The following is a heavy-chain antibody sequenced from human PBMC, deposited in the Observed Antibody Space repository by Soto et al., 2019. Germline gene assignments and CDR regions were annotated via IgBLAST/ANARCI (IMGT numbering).Heavy chain of an antibody. CDR3: ARTGGPNWFDP. Sequence: VESLKISCKGSGYSFTSYWISWVRQMPVKGLEWMGRIDPSDSYTNYSPSFQGHVTISADKSISTAYLQWSSLKASDTAMYYCARTGGPNWFDPWGQGTLVTVSS. CDR1: GYSFTSYW. V-gene: IGHV5-10-1*01. D-gene: IGHD2-15*01. CDR2: IDPSDSYT. J-gene: IGHJ5*02.